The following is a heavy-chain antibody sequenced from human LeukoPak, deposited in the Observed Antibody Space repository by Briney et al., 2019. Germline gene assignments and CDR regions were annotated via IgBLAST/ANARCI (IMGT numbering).Heavy chain of an antibody. V-gene: IGHV3-33*06. CDR1: GITFRSYG. CDR2: IWYDGTNK. CDR3: ANSFDYDRSGYLDY. D-gene: IGHD3-22*01. J-gene: IGHJ4*02. Sequence: RAGRSLRLSCAASGITFRSYGMHWVRQAPGKGLEWVAVIWYDGTNKYYADSVKGRFTISRDNSKNTLYLQMNSLRAEDTAVYHCANSFDYDRSGYLDYWGQGTLVTVSS.